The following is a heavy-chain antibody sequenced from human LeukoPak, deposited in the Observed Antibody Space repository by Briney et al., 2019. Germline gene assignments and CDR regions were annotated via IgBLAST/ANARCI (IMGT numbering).Heavy chain of an antibody. CDR3: ATDGAKRMTMVRGGIITGYHYMDV. CDR1: GFTFSNAW. J-gene: IGHJ6*03. V-gene: IGHV3-15*07. CDR2: IKSKTDGGTT. Sequence: GGSLRLSCAASGFTFSNAWMNWVRQAPGKVLEWVGRIKSKTDGGTTDYAAPVKGRFTISRNDSENTFYLQMKSLKTEDTAMYYWATDGAKRMTMVRGGIITGYHYMDVWGKGTRVTISS. D-gene: IGHD3-10*01.